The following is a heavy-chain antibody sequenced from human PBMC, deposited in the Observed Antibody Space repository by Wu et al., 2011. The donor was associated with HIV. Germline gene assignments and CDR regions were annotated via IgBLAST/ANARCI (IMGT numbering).Heavy chain of an antibody. CDR2: INPNSGGT. CDR1: GYTFTSYG. D-gene: IGHD3-16*01. Sequence: QVQLVQSGAEVKKPGASVKVSCKASGYTFTSYGISWVRQAPGQGLEWIGWINPNSGGTSYAQRFQERLVMTRDTSSSTVFMDLSSLNSTDTAVYYCARDRDYLLMPTGDLDRWGQGTLVIVSS. J-gene: IGHJ5*02. V-gene: IGHV1-2*02. CDR3: ARDRDYLLMPTGDLDR.